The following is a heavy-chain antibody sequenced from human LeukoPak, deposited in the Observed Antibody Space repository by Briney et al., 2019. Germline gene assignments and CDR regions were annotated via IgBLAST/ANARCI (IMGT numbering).Heavy chain of an antibody. J-gene: IGHJ4*02. CDR2: TYYRSKWFY. CDR1: GDSVSSNSGV. Sequence: PSQTLSLTCAISGDSVSSNSGVWNWIRQSPSRGLEWLGRTYYRSKWFYDYAESVKGRIIVNPDTSKNQFSLHLNSMTPVDTAVYYCARDAPGQSYFDYWGRGTLVTVSS. CDR3: ARDAPGQSYFDY. V-gene: IGHV6-1*01.